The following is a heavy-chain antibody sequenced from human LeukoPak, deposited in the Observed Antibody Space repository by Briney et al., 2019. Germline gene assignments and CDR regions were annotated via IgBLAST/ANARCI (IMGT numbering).Heavy chain of an antibody. J-gene: IGHJ4*02. D-gene: IGHD2-2*01. CDR3: ARDGCSSTTCPPDY. CDR1: GYTFTNYF. Sequence: ASVKVSCKASGYTFTNYFVHWVRQAPGQGPEWMGWINSNNGDTKYAQKFQDRVIMTSDTSITTAHMELSRLTSDDTAVYYCARDGCSSTTCPPDYWGQGTLVTVSS. CDR2: INSNNGDT. V-gene: IGHV1-2*02.